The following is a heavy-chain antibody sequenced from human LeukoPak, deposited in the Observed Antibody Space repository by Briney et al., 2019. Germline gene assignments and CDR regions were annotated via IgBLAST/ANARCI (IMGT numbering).Heavy chain of an antibody. D-gene: IGHD6-13*01. Sequence: SVKVSCKASGYTFTSYYMHWVRQAPGQGHEWLGIINPSGGSTSYAQTFQGRVTMTRDMSTSTVYMELSNLRSEDTAVYYCARDGGSSWFAYFDYWGQGTLVTVSS. J-gene: IGHJ4*02. CDR3: ARDGGSSWFAYFDY. CDR1: GYTFTSYY. CDR2: INPSGGST. V-gene: IGHV1-46*01.